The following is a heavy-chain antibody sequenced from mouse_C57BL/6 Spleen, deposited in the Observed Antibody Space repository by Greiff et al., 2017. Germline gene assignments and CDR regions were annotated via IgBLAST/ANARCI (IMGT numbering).Heavy chain of an antibody. V-gene: IGHV1-80*01. CDR1: GYAFSSYW. CDR3: ARATFDY. Sequence: QVQLQQSGAELVKPGASVKISCKASGYAFSSYWMNWVQQRPGKGLEWIGQIYPGDGDTNYNGKFKGKATLTAAKSSSTAYMRLSSLTSEDSAVDICARATFDYWGQGTTLTVSS. CDR2: IYPGDGDT. D-gene: IGHD1-1*01. J-gene: IGHJ2*01.